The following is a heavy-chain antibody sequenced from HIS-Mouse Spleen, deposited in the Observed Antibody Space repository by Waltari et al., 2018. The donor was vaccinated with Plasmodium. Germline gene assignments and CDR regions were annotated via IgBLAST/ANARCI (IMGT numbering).Heavy chain of an antibody. D-gene: IGHD3-22*01. CDR2: IKQEGSEK. J-gene: IGHJ4*02. V-gene: IGHV3-7*01. Sequence: EVQLVESGGGLVQPGGSLRLSCAASGFTFSSYWMRWVRQAPGKGLEWVGNIKQEGSEKYYVDSVKGRFTISRDNAKNSLYLQMNSLRAEDTAVYYCARGPTYYYDSSGYYFDYWGQGTLVTVSS. CDR1: GFTFSSYW. CDR3: ARGPTYYYDSSGYYFDY.